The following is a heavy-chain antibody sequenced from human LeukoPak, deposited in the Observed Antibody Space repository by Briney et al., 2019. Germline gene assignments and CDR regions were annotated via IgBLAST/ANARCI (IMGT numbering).Heavy chain of an antibody. J-gene: IGHJ2*01. CDR2: IYYHENT. Sequence: SETLSLTCTVSGGSISSSSDYWGWIRQAPGKGLEWFGSIYYHENTYYNSSLKSRVTISVDTSKNQFSLKLNSVTAADTAVYYCAREVFYCSGGSCYQNWYFDLWGRGTMVTVSS. CDR3: AREVFYCSGGSCYQNWYFDL. V-gene: IGHV4-39*02. D-gene: IGHD2-15*01. CDR1: GGSISSSSDY.